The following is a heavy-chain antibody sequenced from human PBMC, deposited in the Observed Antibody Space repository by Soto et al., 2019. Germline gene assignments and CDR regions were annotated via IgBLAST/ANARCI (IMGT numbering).Heavy chain of an antibody. V-gene: IGHV1-69*06. Sequence: PSVKVSCKASGGTFSSLDINWVRQAPGQGLEWMGGIIPISETTNYAQIFQGRVSIVADKSTSTAYMELCRLRSEDTAVYYCARALLSHSYDSGGYDSYFHAMDVWGQGTPVTVSS. CDR2: IIPISETT. D-gene: IGHD3-22*01. CDR3: ARALLSHSYDSGGYDSYFHAMDV. J-gene: IGHJ6*02. CDR1: GGTFSSLD.